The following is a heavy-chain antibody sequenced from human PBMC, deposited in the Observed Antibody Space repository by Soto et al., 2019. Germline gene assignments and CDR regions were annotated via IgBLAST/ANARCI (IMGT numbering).Heavy chain of an antibody. Sequence: EVQLVESGGGLIQPGGSLRLSCAASGFTVSSNYMTWVRQAPGKGLDWVSVIYDGGSTYYADSVKDRFTISRDSSKNTLYLQVNSLRAEDTAVYYCARATVTTSGSAYIDCWGQGTLVTVSS. CDR1: GFTVSSNY. J-gene: IGHJ4*02. CDR3: ARATVTTSGSAYIDC. CDR2: IYDGGST. D-gene: IGHD4-4*01. V-gene: IGHV3-53*01.